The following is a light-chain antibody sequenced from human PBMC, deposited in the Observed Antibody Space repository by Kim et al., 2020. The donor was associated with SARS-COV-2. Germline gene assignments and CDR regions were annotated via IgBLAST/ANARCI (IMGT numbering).Light chain of an antibody. Sequence: QSVLTQPPSASGTPGQRVTISCSGSSSNIGGNTVNWYQRLPGTAPKLLIYSSNERPSGVPDRFSGSQSGTSASLAISGLQSEDEADYYCATWDDSLNGRVFGGGTKVTVL. J-gene: IGLJ3*02. CDR1: SSNIGGNT. V-gene: IGLV1-44*01. CDR2: SSN. CDR3: ATWDDSLNGRV.